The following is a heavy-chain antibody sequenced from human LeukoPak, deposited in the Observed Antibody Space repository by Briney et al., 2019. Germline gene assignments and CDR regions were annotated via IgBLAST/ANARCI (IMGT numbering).Heavy chain of an antibody. D-gene: IGHD5-24*01. CDR3: AKLALGYTRTNYMDV. CDR1: GFTFSTYA. CDR2: LSGRGAST. V-gene: IGHV3-23*01. Sequence: GGSLRLSCAASGFTFSTYAISWVRQAPGKGLEWVSTLSGRGASTYYADSVKGRFTISRDNSKSTLYLQMNSLRADDTAVYYCAKLALGYTRTNYMDVWGKGTTVTVSS. J-gene: IGHJ6*03.